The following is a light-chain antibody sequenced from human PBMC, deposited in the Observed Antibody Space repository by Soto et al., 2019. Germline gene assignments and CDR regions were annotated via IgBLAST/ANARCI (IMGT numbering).Light chain of an antibody. CDR1: SSDVGGYNY. CDR2: EVN. J-gene: IGLJ1*01. V-gene: IGLV2-8*01. Sequence: QSALTQPPSASGSPGQSVTISCTGTSSDVGGYNYVSWYQQYPGKVSKLMVYEVNNRPSGVPDRFSGSKSGNTASLTVSGLQAEDEADYYCTSYAGGNNVFGTGTKLTVL. CDR3: TSYAGGNNV.